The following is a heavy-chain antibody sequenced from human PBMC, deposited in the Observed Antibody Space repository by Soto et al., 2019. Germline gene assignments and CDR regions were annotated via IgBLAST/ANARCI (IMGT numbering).Heavy chain of an antibody. CDR1: GFTFSSYG. D-gene: IGHD6-13*01. CDR3: ARHPERIAQIGWFDP. Sequence: PGGSLRLSCAASGFTFSSYGMHWVRQAPGKGLEWVAVIWYGGSNKYYADSVKGRFTISRDNSKNTLYLQMNSLRAEDTAVYYCARHPERIAQIGWFDPWGQGTLVTVSS. V-gene: IGHV3-33*01. CDR2: IWYGGSNK. J-gene: IGHJ5*02.